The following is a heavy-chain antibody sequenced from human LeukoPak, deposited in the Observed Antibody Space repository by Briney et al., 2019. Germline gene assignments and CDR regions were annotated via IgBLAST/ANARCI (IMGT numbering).Heavy chain of an antibody. J-gene: IGHJ4*02. CDR2: IRNDETEI. CDR3: ARGGYHAYYLDY. CDR1: GFPFNAYN. V-gene: IGHV3-30*02. Sequence: GGSLRLSCTAPGFPFNAYNIHWIRQSPGRGLEWVSFIRNDETEIHYADFAKGRFTISRDNAKNTLYLQMNSLRAEDTAVYYCARGGYHAYYLDYWGQGSLVTVSS. D-gene: IGHD5-18*01.